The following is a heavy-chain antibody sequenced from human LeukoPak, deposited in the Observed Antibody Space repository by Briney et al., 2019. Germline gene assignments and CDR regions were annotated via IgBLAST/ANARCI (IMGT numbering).Heavy chain of an antibody. CDR3: ADQATDPLYDSSAGGFDY. V-gene: IGHV3-30*02. J-gene: IGHJ4*02. CDR2: IRYDGSNK. Sequence: GGSLRLSCAASGFTFSSYGMHWGRQAPGKGLEWVACIRYDGSNKYYADSVKGRFTISRDNSKNTLYLQMNSLRAAVTAVYYCADQATDPLYDSSAGGFDYWGQATLVSVSS. D-gene: IGHD3-3*01. CDR1: GFTFSSYG.